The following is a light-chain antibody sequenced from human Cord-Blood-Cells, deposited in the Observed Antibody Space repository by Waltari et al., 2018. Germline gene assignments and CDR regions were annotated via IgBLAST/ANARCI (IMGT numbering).Light chain of an antibody. J-gene: IGLJ3*02. CDR3: SSYTSSSTRGV. CDR2: DVI. Sequence: QSALTQPASVSGSPGQSITISCTGPSSDVGGYNYVSWYQQHPGKAPKLMIYDVIHRPSRVFKLFSGSKSGNTASLTISGLQAEAEADHYCSSYTSSSTRGVFGGGTKLTVL. CDR1: SSDVGGYNY. V-gene: IGLV2-14*03.